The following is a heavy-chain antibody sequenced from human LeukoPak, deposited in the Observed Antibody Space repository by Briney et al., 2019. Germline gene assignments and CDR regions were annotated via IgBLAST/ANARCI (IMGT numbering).Heavy chain of an antibody. Sequence: PGGSLRLSCAASGFTFRSYWMHWVRQAPGKGLVWVSRINRDGSSTNHADSVKGRFTISRDNAKNTLYLQMNSLGAEDTAVYYCARGPGYCSSTSCSGGIVYWGQGTLVTVSS. V-gene: IGHV3-74*01. D-gene: IGHD2-2*01. CDR3: ARGPGYCSSTSCSGGIVY. CDR2: INRDGSST. J-gene: IGHJ4*02. CDR1: GFTFRSYW.